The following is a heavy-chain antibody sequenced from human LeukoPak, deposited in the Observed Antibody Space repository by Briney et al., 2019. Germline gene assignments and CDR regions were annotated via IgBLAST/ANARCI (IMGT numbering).Heavy chain of an antibody. CDR1: GFSFSNYA. D-gene: IGHD1/OR15-1a*01. Sequence: GGSLRLSCAVSGFSFSNYAMSWVRQFPGKGLEWVSGISGTGGNTYYADSVKGRFTISRDNSKNMLYLQMNTLTAEDTAIYFCAKDFEFKWQQPSDHWGQGTLVTVSS. J-gene: IGHJ4*02. V-gene: IGHV3-23*01. CDR3: AKDFEFKWQQPSDH. CDR2: ISGTGGNT.